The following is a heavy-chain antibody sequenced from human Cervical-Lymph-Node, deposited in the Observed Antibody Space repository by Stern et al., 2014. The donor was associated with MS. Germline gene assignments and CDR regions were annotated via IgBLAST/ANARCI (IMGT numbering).Heavy chain of an antibody. D-gene: IGHD1-26*01. CDR1: GFSLTTDGMC. CDR2: DDGDYDT. V-gene: IGHV2-70*01. Sequence: QVTLKESGPALVRPTQTLTLNCSFSGFSLTTDGMCVSWIRQPPANDLQWLALDDGDYDTYYDTSLRTRLSISKYTSKNQLVLTMANRDPVDTATYFCARTRWGASGRHAARFDHWGQGTVVTVSS. J-gene: IGHJ3*01. CDR3: ARTRWGASGRHAARFDH.